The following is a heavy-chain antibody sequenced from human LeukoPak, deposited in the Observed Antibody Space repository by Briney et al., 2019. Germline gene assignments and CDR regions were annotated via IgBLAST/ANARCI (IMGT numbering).Heavy chain of an antibody. V-gene: IGHV4-4*02. J-gene: IGHJ4*02. CDR1: GGSISSSNW. Sequence: SETLSLTCAASGGSISSSNWWSWVRQPPGKGLEWIGEIYHSGSTNYNPSLKSRVTISVDKSKNQFSLKLSSVTAADTAVYYCASGQGVSHYFDYWGQGTLVTVSS. CDR2: IYHSGST. D-gene: IGHD5/OR15-5a*01. CDR3: ASGQGVSHYFDY.